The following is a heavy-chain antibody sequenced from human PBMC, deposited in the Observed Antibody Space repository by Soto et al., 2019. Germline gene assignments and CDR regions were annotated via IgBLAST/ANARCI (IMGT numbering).Heavy chain of an antibody. V-gene: IGHV4-31*03. CDR1: GGSISSGGYY. Sequence: QVQLQESGPGLVKPSQTLSLTCTVSGGSISSGGYYWSWIRQHPGKGLEWIGYIYYSGSTYYNPSLKSRVTISVDTSKNPFSLKLSSVTAADTAVYYCARVPGGQYKAAARSGMDVWGQGTTVTVSS. J-gene: IGHJ6*02. CDR2: IYYSGST. CDR3: ARVPGGQYKAAARSGMDV. D-gene: IGHD6-13*01.